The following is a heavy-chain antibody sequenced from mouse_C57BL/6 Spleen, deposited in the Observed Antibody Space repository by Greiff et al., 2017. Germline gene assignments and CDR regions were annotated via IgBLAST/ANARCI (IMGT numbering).Heavy chain of an antibody. D-gene: IGHD2-3*01. CDR2: IYPGSGST. CDR1: GYTFTSYW. CDR3: ARRGDGYYVDWYFDV. J-gene: IGHJ1*03. V-gene: IGHV1-55*01. Sequence: QVQLKQPGAELVKPGASVKMSCKASGYTFTSYWITWVKQRPGQGLEWIGDIYPGSGSTNYNEKFKSKATLTVDTSSSTAYMQLSSRTSDDSAVYYCARRGDGYYVDWYFDVWGTGTPVTVSS.